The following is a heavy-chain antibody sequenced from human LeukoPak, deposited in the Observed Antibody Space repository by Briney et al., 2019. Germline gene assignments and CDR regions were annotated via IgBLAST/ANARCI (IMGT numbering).Heavy chain of an antibody. D-gene: IGHD5-24*01. J-gene: IGHJ4*02. CDR3: VKGGWGDN. CDR1: GFNFSALA. V-gene: IGHV3-23*01. CDR2: ISERGDRT. Sequence: GGSLSLSCEASGFNFSALAMTWVRQAPGKGLEWVSRISERGDRTYYADSVKGRFTVSRNNSRATLYLQMSSLNAADTAIYYCVKGGWGDNWGQGSLVAVSS.